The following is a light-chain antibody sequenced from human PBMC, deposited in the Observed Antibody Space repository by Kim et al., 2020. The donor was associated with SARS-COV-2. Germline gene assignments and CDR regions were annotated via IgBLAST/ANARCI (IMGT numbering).Light chain of an antibody. CDR2: KAS. CDR3: QEYDNNSLT. CDR1: QSIGSR. V-gene: IGKV1-5*03. Sequence: GDRVTITCRASQSIGSRLAWYQQRPGRAPKLLIYKASTLEDGVPSRFSGSGSGTDFTLTISSLQPDDFATFYCQEYDNNSLTFGGGTKL. J-gene: IGKJ4*01.